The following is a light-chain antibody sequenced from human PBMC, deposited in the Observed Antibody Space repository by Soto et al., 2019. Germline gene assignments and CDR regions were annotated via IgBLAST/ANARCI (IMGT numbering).Light chain of an antibody. J-gene: IGKJ2*01. Sequence: DIQMTQSPSSLSASLGDRVTITCRASQSISSYLNWYQQKPGKAPNLLIYAASSLQSGVPSRFSGRGSGTDFTLTISSLQPEDFANYYCQPSYSTPYTFGQGTKLEIK. CDR3: QPSYSTPYT. CDR1: QSISSY. V-gene: IGKV1-39*01. CDR2: AAS.